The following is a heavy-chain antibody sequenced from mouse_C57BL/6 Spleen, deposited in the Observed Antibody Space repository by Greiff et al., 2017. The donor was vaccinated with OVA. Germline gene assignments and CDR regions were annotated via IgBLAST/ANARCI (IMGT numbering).Heavy chain of an antibody. CDR2: IDPETGGT. J-gene: IGHJ2*01. Sequence: VKLMESGAELVRPGASVTLSCKASGYTFTDYEMHWVKQTPVHGLEWIGAIDPETGGTAYNQKFKGKAILTADKSSSTAYMELRSLTSEDSAVYYCTRTQLRLRPFDYWGQGTTLTVSS. CDR1: GYTFTDYE. CDR3: TRTQLRLRPFDY. V-gene: IGHV1-15*01. D-gene: IGHD3-2*02.